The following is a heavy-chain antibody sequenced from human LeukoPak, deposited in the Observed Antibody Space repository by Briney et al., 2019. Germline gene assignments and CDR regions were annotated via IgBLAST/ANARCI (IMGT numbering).Heavy chain of an antibody. V-gene: IGHV1-2*02. D-gene: IGHD2-2*01. CDR3: ARGDFLKYCSSTSCYFNFDY. CDR1: GYTFTGYY. Sequence: ASVKVSCKASGYTFTGYYMHWVRQAPGQGLEWMGWINPNSGGTNYAQKVQGRVTMTRDTSISTAYMELSRLRSDDTAVYYCARGDFLKYCSSTSCYFNFDYWGQGTLVTVA. CDR2: INPNSGGT. J-gene: IGHJ4*02.